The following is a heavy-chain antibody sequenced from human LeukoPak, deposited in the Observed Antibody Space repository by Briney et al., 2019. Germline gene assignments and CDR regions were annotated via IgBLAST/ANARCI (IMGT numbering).Heavy chain of an antibody. V-gene: IGHV4-34*01. D-gene: IGHD3-10*01. CDR3: ARGPFDGSGSYYKPRNFDY. CDR2: INHSGST. J-gene: IGHJ4*02. Sequence: SETLSLTCAVYGGSFSGYYWSWIRQPPGKGLEWIGEINHSGSTNYNPSLKSRVTISADTSKNQFSLKLSSVTAADTAVYYCARGPFDGSGSYYKPRNFDYWGQGTLVTVSS. CDR1: GGSFSGYY.